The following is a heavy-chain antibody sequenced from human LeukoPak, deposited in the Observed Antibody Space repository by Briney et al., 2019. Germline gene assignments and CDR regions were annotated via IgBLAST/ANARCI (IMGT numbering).Heavy chain of an antibody. D-gene: IGHD3-16*02. J-gene: IGHJ3*02. V-gene: IGHV4-30-4*08. Sequence: SETLSLTCTVSGGSISSGDYYWSWIRQPPGKGLEWIGYIYYSGSTYYNPSLKSRVTISVDTSKNQFSLKLSSVTAADTAVYYCARAPPNLIAMAIVDAFDIWGQGTMVTVSS. CDR3: ARAPPNLIAMAIVDAFDI. CDR2: IYYSGST. CDR1: GGSISSGDYY.